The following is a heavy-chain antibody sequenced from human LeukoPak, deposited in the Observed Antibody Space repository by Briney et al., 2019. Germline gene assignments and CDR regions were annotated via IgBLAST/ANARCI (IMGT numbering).Heavy chain of an antibody. V-gene: IGHV4-34*01. CDR2: INHSGST. J-gene: IGHJ3*02. D-gene: IGHD5-24*01. CDR3: AREKEMATSYAFDI. Sequence: SETLSLTCAVYGGSFSGYYWSWIRQPPGKGLEWIGEINHSGSTNYNPSLKSRVTISVDTSKNQFSLKLSSVTAADTAVYYCAREKEMATSYAFDIWGQGTMVTVSS. CDR1: GGSFSGYY.